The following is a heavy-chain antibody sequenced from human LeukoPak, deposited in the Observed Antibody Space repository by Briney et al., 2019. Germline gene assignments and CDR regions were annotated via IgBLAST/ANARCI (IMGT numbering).Heavy chain of an antibody. J-gene: IGHJ5*02. CDR2: IYPDDSNT. Sequence: KPGESLKISCKGSGYSFTTHWIGWVRQMPGKGLEWMGIIYPDDSNTRYSPSFQGQVTLSADKSINTAYLQWSSLRASDTAMYYCARLEKDLTLGVAGYWFVPWGQGTLVTVS. CDR1: GYSFTTHW. CDR3: ARLEKDLTLGVAGYWFVP. D-gene: IGHD3-16*01. V-gene: IGHV5-51*01.